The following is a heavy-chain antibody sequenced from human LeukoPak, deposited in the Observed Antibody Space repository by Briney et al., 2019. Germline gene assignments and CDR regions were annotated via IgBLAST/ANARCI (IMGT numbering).Heavy chain of an antibody. J-gene: IGHJ5*02. CDR2: INHSGGT. CDR1: GESFSEYY. D-gene: IGHD5-12*01. Sequence: TSETLSLTCAVYGESFSEYYWSWIRQPPGKGLEWIGQINHSGGTNYHPSLKTRVTISLDTSKNQVSLKLRSVTAADTAVYYCAFEGPVSGYVFDPWGQGALVAVSS. V-gene: IGHV4-34*01. CDR3: AFEGPVSGYVFDP.